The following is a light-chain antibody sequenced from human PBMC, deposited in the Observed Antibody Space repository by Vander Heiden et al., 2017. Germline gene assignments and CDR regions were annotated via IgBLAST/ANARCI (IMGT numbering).Light chain of an antibody. CDR3: SSYASSSTVV. CDR2: EVS. CDR1: GSDVGGYNY. V-gene: IGLV2-14*01. Sequence: QSPLTQPASVSGSPGQSTTLSCTGTGSDVGGYNYVPWYQQHPGHAPKLMIYEVSKRPSGVSNRFSGSKSGNTASLTISGLQAEDEADYYCSSYASSSTVVFGGGTKLTVL. J-gene: IGLJ2*01.